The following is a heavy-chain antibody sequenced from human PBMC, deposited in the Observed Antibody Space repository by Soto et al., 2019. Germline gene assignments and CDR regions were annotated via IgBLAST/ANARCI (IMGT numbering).Heavy chain of an antibody. J-gene: IGHJ4*02. CDR1: GFTFSSYG. V-gene: IGHV3-30*18. Sequence: QVQLVESGGGVVQPGRSLRLSCAASGFTFSSYGMHWVRQAPGKGLEWVAVISYDGSNKYYADSVKGRFTISRDNSKNTLYLQMTSLRAEDTAVYYCAKDLLRYFDWSPLDYLGQGTLVTVAS. CDR2: ISYDGSNK. CDR3: AKDLLRYFDWSPLDY. D-gene: IGHD3-9*01.